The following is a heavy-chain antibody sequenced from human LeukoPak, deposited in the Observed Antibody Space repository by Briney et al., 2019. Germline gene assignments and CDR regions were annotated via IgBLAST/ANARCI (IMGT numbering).Heavy chain of an antibody. Sequence: ASVKVSCKASGYTFTGYGISWVRQAPGQGLEWMGWISAYNGNTDYAQKLQGRVTMTTDTSTSTAYMELRSLRSDDTAVYYCARVSSNQNPRYVDYYYYYMDVWGKGTTVTVSS. J-gene: IGHJ6*03. V-gene: IGHV1-18*01. CDR2: ISAYNGNT. D-gene: IGHD4-11*01. CDR3: ARVSSNQNPRYVDYYYYYMDV. CDR1: GYTFTGYG.